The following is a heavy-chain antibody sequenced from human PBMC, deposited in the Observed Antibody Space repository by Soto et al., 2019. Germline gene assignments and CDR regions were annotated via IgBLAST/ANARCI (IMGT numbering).Heavy chain of an antibody. CDR3: AKGGGDSLRYGMDV. D-gene: IGHD2-21*02. CDR2: ISGSGGSI. J-gene: IGHJ6*02. Sequence: EVQLLDSGGGLVQPGGALRLSCSASGFIFSSSAMNWVRQAPGKGLEWVSAISGSGGSIYYADSVKGRFTISRDNSTTTLYRQLDSLRAEDTAVYYCAKGGGDSLRYGMDVWGQGTTVTVSS. V-gene: IGHV3-23*01. CDR1: GFIFSSSA.